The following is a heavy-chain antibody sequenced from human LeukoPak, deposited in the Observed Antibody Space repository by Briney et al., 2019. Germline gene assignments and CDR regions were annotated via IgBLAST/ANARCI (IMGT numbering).Heavy chain of an antibody. V-gene: IGHV1-46*03. Sequence: SSVKVSCKASGYTFTSYYMHWVRQAPGQGLEWMGIINPSGGSTSYAQKFQGRVTMTRDTSTSTVYMELSSLRSEDTAVYYCASTTVDPGNAFDIWGQGTMVTVSS. J-gene: IGHJ3*02. CDR2: INPSGGST. CDR3: ASTTVDPGNAFDI. CDR1: GYTFTSYY. D-gene: IGHD4-23*01.